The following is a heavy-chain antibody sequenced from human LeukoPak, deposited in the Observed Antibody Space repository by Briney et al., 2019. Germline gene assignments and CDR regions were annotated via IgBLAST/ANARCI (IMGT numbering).Heavy chain of an antibody. CDR1: GFTFKTYA. J-gene: IGHJ3*02. CDR2: AQYDGSPK. CDR3: AKGPKVVVTANDAFDI. D-gene: IGHD2-21*02. V-gene: IGHV3-30*02. Sequence: AGGSLRLSCAASGFTFKTYAMHWVRQAPGKGLEWVAFAQYDGSPKYYADSVKGRFTISRDNSKNTLYLQMNSLRAEDTAVYYCAKGPKVVVTANDAFDIWGQGTMVTVSS.